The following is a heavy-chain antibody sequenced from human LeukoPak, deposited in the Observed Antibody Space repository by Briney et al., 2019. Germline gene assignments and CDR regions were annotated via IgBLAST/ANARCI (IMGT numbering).Heavy chain of an antibody. V-gene: IGHV3-74*01. Sequence: GGSLRLSCAASGFSFSKYWMRRVRQTPGEGVVCVSRIKEAGNDTGNADSVKGRFTISRDNARSTVILQMHSLRAEATAVSYCARDFDMGSTPGDDFDFWGQGTLVTVSS. D-gene: IGHD3-9*01. J-gene: IGHJ4*02. CDR3: ARDFDMGSTPGDDFDF. CDR1: GFSFSKYW. CDR2: IKEAGNDT.